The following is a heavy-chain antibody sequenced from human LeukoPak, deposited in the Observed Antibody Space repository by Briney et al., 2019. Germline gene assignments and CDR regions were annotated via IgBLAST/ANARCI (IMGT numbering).Heavy chain of an antibody. CDR2: ISYDGSNK. CDR3: AKRMDGYDFFGY. V-gene: IGHV3-30*18. J-gene: IGHJ4*02. D-gene: IGHD5-12*01. Sequence: GRSLRLSCAASGFTFSSYGMHWVRQAPGKGLEWVAVISYDGSNKYYADSVKGRFTISRDNSKNTLYLQMNSLRAEDTAVYYCAKRMDGYDFFGYWGQGTLVTVSS. CDR1: GFTFSSYG.